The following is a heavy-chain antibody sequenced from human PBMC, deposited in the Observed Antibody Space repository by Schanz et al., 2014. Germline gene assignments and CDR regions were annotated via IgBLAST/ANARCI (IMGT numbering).Heavy chain of an antibody. CDR1: RYTFNTYG. CDR2: ISAYTNNT. J-gene: IGHJ5*02. D-gene: IGHD2-2*01. Sequence: GPGVKEPGASVKVSCEASRYTFNTYGLNWVRQAPGQWLEWMGWISAYTNNTNYAQKVQGRVTMTTDTSTGTAYMELRSLRSDDTAVYYCARDRRRYCSTASCLHDNWFDPWGQGTLVIVSS. V-gene: IGHV1-18*01. CDR3: ARDRRRYCSTASCLHDNWFDP.